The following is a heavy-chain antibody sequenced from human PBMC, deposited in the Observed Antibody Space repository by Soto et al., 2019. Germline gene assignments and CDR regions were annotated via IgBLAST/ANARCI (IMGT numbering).Heavy chain of an antibody. Sequence: EVQLVESGGGLVQPGGSLRLSCAVSGFTVNNNYMSWVRQAPGKGLEWVSVIYSGGNTDYAESVRGRFTVSRDTSKNTLYLQMYSLRAEDTAIYYCTRDSSYYGAGRGVLDYWGQGTPVTVSS. CDR1: GFTVNNNY. V-gene: IGHV3-66*01. CDR2: IYSGGNT. J-gene: IGHJ4*02. D-gene: IGHD3-10*01. CDR3: TRDSSYYGAGRGVLDY.